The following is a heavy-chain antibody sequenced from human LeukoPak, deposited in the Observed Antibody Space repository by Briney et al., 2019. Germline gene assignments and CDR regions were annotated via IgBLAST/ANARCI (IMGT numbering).Heavy chain of an antibody. V-gene: IGHV4-34*01. CDR1: GGSFSGYY. J-gene: IGHJ6*03. CDR2: INHSGST. Sequence: SETLSLTCAVYGGSFSGYYWSWIRQPPGKGLEWIGEINHSGSTNYNPSLKSRVTISVDTSKNQFSLKLSSVTAADTAVYYCARVGYDFWSGMYYYYMDVWGKGTTVTVSS. D-gene: IGHD3-3*01. CDR3: ARVGYDFWSGMYYYYMDV.